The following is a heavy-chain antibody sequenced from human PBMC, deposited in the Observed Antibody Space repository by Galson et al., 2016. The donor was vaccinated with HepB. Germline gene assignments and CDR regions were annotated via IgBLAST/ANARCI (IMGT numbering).Heavy chain of an antibody. CDR1: GGIFSTFG. CDR2: IIPMFRTP. J-gene: IGHJ6*02. Sequence: SVKVSCKASGGIFSTFGISWVRQAPGQGLEWMGGIIPMFRTPTYAQKFQGRVTITADEGTRTAYMDLRSLRPEDTALYYCARVADYGDAYYYYAMDVWGPGTTVTVSS. D-gene: IGHD4-17*01. CDR3: ARVADYGDAYYYYAMDV. V-gene: IGHV1-69*13.